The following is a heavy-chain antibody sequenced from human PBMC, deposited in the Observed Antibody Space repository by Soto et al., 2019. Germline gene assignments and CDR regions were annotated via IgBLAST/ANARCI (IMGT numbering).Heavy chain of an antibody. D-gene: IGHD5-18*01. V-gene: IGHV2-26*01. Sequence: QVTLKESGPVLVKPTETLTLTCTVSGFSLSNARMGVSWIRQPPGKALEWLAHIFSNDEKSYSTSLKSSLTISKDTSKSQVVLTMTNMDPVDTATYYCARSSQYSYGFPNWFDPWGQGTLVTVSS. J-gene: IGHJ5*02. CDR1: GFSLSNARMG. CDR2: IFSNDEK. CDR3: ARSSQYSYGFPNWFDP.